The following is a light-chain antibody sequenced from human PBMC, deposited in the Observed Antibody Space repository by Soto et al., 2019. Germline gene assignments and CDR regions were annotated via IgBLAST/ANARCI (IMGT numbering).Light chain of an antibody. Sequence: DIQMTQSPSSLSASVGDRVTITCQASHDISNYLSWYQQKPGKAPKLLIYDASNLETGVSSRFSGSGSGTDFTFTISSLQPEDIATYYCQQYDNLVTFGGGTKVEIK. CDR2: DAS. V-gene: IGKV1-33*01. CDR3: QQYDNLVT. CDR1: HDISNY. J-gene: IGKJ4*01.